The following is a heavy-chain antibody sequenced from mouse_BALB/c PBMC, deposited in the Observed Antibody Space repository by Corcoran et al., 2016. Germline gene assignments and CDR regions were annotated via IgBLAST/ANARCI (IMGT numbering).Heavy chain of an antibody. V-gene: IGHV3-6*02. CDR2: ISYDGSN. CDR3: ARGLWLRGYFDV. Sequence: DVQLQESGPGLVKPSQSLSLTCSVTGYSITSGYYWNWIRQFPGNELEWMGYISYDGSNNYNPSLKNRISITRDTSKNQFFLKLNSVTTEDTATYYCARGLWLRGYFDVWGAGTTVTVSS. CDR1: GYSITSGYY. D-gene: IGHD2-2*01. J-gene: IGHJ1*01.